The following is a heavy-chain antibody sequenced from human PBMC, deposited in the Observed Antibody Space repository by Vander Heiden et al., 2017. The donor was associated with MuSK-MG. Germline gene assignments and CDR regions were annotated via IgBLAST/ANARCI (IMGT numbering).Heavy chain of an antibody. CDR2: ITDSGTGT. CDR3: ARKSAYYHYMDV. J-gene: IGHJ6*03. Sequence: EVQLLESGGGLVQPGGSLRLSCAASGFTFSTYAMRWVRQAPGKGLEWVSTITDSGTGTYYADSVRGRFTISRNNSNNTWFLQVNSLRAEDTAIYYCARKSAYYHYMDVWGRGTTATVSS. CDR1: GFTFSTYA. V-gene: IGHV3-23*01.